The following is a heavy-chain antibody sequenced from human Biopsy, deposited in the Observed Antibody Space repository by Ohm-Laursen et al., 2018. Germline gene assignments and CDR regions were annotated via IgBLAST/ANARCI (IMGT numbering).Heavy chain of an antibody. CDR2: ISPYNDKT. J-gene: IGHJ4*02. CDR1: GYTFTSYD. Sequence: ASVKASCKVSGYTFTSYDISWVRQAPGQGLEWMGWISPYNDKTSYPPKLQDRVTMTADTSTNTDHMELRSLRSDDTAVYYCARVFCTSTTCYGLLDNWGQGTVVTVSS. CDR3: ARVFCTSTTCYGLLDN. D-gene: IGHD2/OR15-2a*01. V-gene: IGHV1-18*01.